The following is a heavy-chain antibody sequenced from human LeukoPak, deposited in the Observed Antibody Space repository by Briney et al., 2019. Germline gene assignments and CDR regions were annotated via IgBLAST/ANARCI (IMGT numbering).Heavy chain of an antibody. CDR1: GYTFTSYD. Sequence: ASVKVSCKASGYTFTSYDINWVRQATGQGLEWMGWMNPNSGNTGYAQKFQGRVTITRNTSIRTAYMELSSLRSDDTAVYYCARRYYYDSSGYRYWYFDLWGRGTLVTVSS. CDR3: ARRYYYDSSGYRYWYFDL. CDR2: MNPNSGNT. V-gene: IGHV1-8*03. J-gene: IGHJ2*01. D-gene: IGHD3-22*01.